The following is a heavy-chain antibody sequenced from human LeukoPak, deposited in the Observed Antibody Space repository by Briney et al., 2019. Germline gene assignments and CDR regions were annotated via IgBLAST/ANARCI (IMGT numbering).Heavy chain of an antibody. CDR1: GFTFSSYS. V-gene: IGHV3-21*01. J-gene: IGHJ4*02. CDR2: ISSSSSYI. CDR3: ARDLRNKLTRYCSSTSCYRGYYFDY. Sequence: PGGSLRLSCAASGFTFSSYSMNWVRQAPGKGLEWVSSISSSSSYIYYADSVKGRFTISRDNAKNSLYLQMNSLRAEDTAVYYCARDLRNKLTRYCSSTSCYRGYYFDYWGQGTLVTVSS. D-gene: IGHD2-2*01.